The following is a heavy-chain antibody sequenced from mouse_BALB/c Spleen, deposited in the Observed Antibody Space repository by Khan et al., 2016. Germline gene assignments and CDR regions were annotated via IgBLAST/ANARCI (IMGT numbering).Heavy chain of an antibody. V-gene: IGHV5-6-4*01. J-gene: IGHJ3*01. CDR1: GFTFSSYT. CDR3: TRDSSGGFAY. CDR2: ISSGGNYT. Sequence: EVELVESGGGLVKPGGSLKLSCAASGFTFSSYTMSSVRQTPEKRLEWVATISSGGNYTYYPDTVKGRFTISRDNAKNTLYLQMSSLKSEDTAMYYCTRDSSGGFAYWGQGTLVTVSA. D-gene: IGHD3-1*01.